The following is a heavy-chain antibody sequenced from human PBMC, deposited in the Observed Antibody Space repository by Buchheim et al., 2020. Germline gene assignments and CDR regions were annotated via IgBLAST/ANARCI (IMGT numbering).Heavy chain of an antibody. D-gene: IGHD2-15*01. J-gene: IGHJ4*02. CDR3: ARIQCSGGSCSLDY. V-gene: IGHV2-70*15. CDR2: IDWDDDK. Sequence: QVTLRESGPALVKPTHTLTLTCTFSGFSLSTSGMFVSWIRQHPGKALEWLARIDWDDDKYYSPSLKTRLTIPKDTSKNQAVLTRTNMDPVDTATYYFARIQCSGGSCSLDYWGQGTL. CDR1: GFSLSTSGMF.